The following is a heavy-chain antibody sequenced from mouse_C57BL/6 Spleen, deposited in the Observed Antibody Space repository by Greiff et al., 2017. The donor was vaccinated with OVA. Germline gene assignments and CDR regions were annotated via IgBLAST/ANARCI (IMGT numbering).Heavy chain of an antibody. J-gene: IGHJ4*01. CDR2: IYPGDGDT. D-gene: IGHD2-2*01. Sequence: QVQLKESGAELVKPGASVKISCKASGYAFSSYWMNWVKQRPGKGLEWIGQIYPGDGDTNYNGKFKGKATLTADKSSSTAYMQLSSLTSEDSAVYFCARSTVVMEYAMDYWGQGTSVTVSS. V-gene: IGHV1-80*01. CDR3: ARSTVVMEYAMDY. CDR1: GYAFSSYW.